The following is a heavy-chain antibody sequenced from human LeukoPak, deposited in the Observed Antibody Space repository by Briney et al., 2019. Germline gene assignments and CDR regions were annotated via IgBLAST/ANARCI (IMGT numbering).Heavy chain of an antibody. V-gene: IGHV4-4*07. CDR3: ARDWDSSGWDYYGMDV. CDR2: IYTSGST. J-gene: IGHJ6*02. Sequence: PSETLSLTCTVSGGSISSYYRSWIRQPAGKGLEWIGRIYTSGSTNYNPSLKSRVTMSVDTSKNQFSLKLSSVTAADTAVYYCARDWDSSGWDYYGMDVWGQGTTVTVSS. D-gene: IGHD6-19*01. CDR1: GGSISSYY.